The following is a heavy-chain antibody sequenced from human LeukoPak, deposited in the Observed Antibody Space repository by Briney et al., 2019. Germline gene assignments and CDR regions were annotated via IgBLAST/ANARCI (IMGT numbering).Heavy chain of an antibody. Sequence: SQTLSLTCTVSGGSISSGSYYWSWIRQPPGKGLEWIGYIYYSGSTNYNPSLKSRVTISVDTSKNQFSLKLSSVTAADTAVYYCARSPILSSGWPQYYFDYWGQGTLVTVSS. D-gene: IGHD6-19*01. CDR1: GGSISSGSYY. CDR3: ARSPILSSGWPQYYFDY. V-gene: IGHV4-61*01. J-gene: IGHJ4*01. CDR2: IYYSGST.